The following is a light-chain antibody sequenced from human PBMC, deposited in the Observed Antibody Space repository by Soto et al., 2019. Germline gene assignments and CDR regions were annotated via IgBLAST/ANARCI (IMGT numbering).Light chain of an antibody. J-gene: IGLJ1*01. Sequence: QSVLTQPPSASGSPGQSVTISCTGTSSDIGTYDYVSWYQHLPDKAPKLIIYEVSKRPSGVPDRFSGSKSGNTASLTVSGLQAEDEGEYFCFSFTTTSTHVFGTGTKVTVL. CDR1: SSDIGTYDY. CDR2: EVS. V-gene: IGLV2-8*01. CDR3: FSFTTTSTHV.